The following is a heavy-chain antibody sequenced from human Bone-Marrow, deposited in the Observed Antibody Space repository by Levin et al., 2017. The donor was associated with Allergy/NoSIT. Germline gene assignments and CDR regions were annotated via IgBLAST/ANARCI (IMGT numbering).Heavy chain of an antibody. J-gene: IGHJ6*03. CDR2: ISSSSSYT. D-gene: IGHD2/OR15-2a*01. V-gene: IGHV3-11*06. Sequence: LSLTCAASGFTFRDYYMSWIRQAPGKGLEWVSYISSSSSYTNYADSVKGRFTISRDNAKNSLYLQMNSLRAEDTAVYYCARDRDERNTYYYYYYYMDVWGKGTTVTVSS. CDR1: GFTFRDYY. CDR3: ARDRDERNTYYYYYYYMDV.